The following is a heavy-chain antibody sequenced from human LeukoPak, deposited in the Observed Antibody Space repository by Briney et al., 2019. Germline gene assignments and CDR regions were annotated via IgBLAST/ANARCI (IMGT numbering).Heavy chain of an antibody. V-gene: IGHV4-59*01. CDR3: AKGGFDAIDI. Sequence: SETLSLTCAVYGGSFSGYYWSWIRQPPGKGLEWIGYIYYSGSTNYNPSLKSRVTISVDTSKNQFSLKLSSVTAADTAVYYCAKGGFDAIDIWGQGTMVTVSS. CDR2: IYYSGST. D-gene: IGHD3-10*01. J-gene: IGHJ3*02. CDR1: GGSFSGYY.